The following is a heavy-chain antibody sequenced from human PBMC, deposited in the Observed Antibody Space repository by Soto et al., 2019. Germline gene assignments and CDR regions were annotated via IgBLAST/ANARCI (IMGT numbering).Heavy chain of an antibody. CDR1: GFSLSTCGMC. Sequence: SGPTLVNPKQTLTLTCTFSGFSLSTCGMCVSWIRQPPGKALEWLALIDWDDDKYYSTSLETRLTISKDTSKNQVILKMTNMDPVDTITYYCSRIHSYISSWYASDIYSQVSIVTVSS. CDR3: SRIHSYISSWYASDI. J-gene: IGHJ3*02. V-gene: IGHV2-70*01. CDR2: IDWDDDK. D-gene: IGHD6-13*01.